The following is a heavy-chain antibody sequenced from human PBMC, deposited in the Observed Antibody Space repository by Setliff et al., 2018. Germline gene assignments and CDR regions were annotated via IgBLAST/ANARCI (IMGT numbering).Heavy chain of an antibody. V-gene: IGHV1-8*02. CDR2: IIPKSGNT. J-gene: IGHJ6*03. CDR1: GGTFKNYG. CDR3: AREGVDTRSSTDYRYYMDV. D-gene: IGHD5-18*01. Sequence: ASVKVSCKASGGTFKNYGISWVRQAPGQGLEWMGGIIPKSGNTGYAQKFQGRVTMTRNTSISTAYMELSSLRTEDTAVYYCAREGVDTRSSTDYRYYMDVWGKGTTVTVSS.